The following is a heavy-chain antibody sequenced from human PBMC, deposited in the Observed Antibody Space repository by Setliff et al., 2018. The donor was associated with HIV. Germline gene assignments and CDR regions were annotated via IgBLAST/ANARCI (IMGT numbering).Heavy chain of an antibody. CDR3: ARHAGGYPFYYYYYYMDV. D-gene: IGHD3-22*01. J-gene: IGHJ6*03. CDR2: IYYSGST. V-gene: IGHV4-59*08. Sequence: PSETLSLTCTVSGGSISSYYWSWIRQPPGKGLEWIGYIYYSGSTNYNPSLTSRVTISVDTSKNQFSLKLSSVTAADTAVYYCARHAGGYPFYYYYYYMDVWGKGTTVTVSS. CDR1: GGSISSYY.